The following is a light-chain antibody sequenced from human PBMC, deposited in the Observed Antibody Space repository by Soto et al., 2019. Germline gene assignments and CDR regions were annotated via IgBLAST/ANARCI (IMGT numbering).Light chain of an antibody. CDR2: ATS. CDR1: QTVAKS. J-gene: IGKJ1*01. Sequence: DTQMTQSPSSLPASVGDRVTITCRASQTVAKSLNWYQQKPGKAPEPLSYATSYLRSGVPSRFSGSGSGTDITLTINSVQPEDFATYYCEQTYRLPRTFGPGTRVEVK. CDR3: EQTYRLPRT. V-gene: IGKV1-39*01.